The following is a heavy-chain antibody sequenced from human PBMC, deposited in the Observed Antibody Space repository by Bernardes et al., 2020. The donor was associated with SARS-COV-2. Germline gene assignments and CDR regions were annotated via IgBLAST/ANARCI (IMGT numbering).Heavy chain of an antibody. J-gene: IGHJ4*02. V-gene: IGHV4-30-2*01. CDR1: GGSISSDDYS. CDR2: IYQSGTT. CDR3: ARGTLTSRATYYFDY. Sequence: SETLSLTCAVSGGSISSDDYSWSWIRQPPGTGLEWIGYIYQSGTTYYNPSLKSRVTISLDRSKTHFSLNLSSVTAADTAMYYCARGTLTSRATYYFDYWGQGTLVTVSS.